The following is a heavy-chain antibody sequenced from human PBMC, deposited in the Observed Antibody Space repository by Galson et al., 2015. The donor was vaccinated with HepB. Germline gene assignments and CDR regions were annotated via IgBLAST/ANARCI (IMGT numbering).Heavy chain of an antibody. D-gene: IGHD6-19*01. Sequence: SLRLSCAASGFTFSNDWMSWVRQAPGKGLEWVGRMKSKTDGGSTDYAATGKGRFTIARDDTKNTLYLQMNSLKTEDAAVYYCTTWGYSSGWCFDYWGQGTLVTVSS. V-gene: IGHV3-15*01. CDR1: GFTFSNDW. CDR2: MKSKTDGGST. J-gene: IGHJ4*02. CDR3: TTWGYSSGWCFDY.